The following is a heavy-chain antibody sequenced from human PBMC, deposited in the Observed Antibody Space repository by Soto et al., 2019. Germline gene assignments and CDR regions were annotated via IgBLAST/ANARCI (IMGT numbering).Heavy chain of an antibody. D-gene: IGHD3-3*01. J-gene: IGHJ4*02. Sequence: SETLSLTCAVSGGPINSGDYSWTWIRQPPGRGLEWIGNIHHRGTTYYTPSLKSRATISLDTSKNLFSLNLTSVTAADTAVYYCARTTYFDFWNSHYFDLWGWRTLVTVSS. CDR3: ARTTYFDFWNSHYFDL. V-gene: IGHV4-30-2*01. CDR1: GGPINSGDYS. CDR2: IHHRGTT.